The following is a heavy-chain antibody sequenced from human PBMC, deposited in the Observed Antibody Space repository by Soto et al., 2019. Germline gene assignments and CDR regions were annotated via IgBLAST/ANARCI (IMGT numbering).Heavy chain of an antibody. CDR3: AREIMPLTNDWYFDL. CDR2: TFDSGST. CDR1: GGSISGGVHS. V-gene: IGHV4-30-4*01. D-gene: IGHD2-8*01. J-gene: IGHJ2*01. Sequence: TLSLTCTVSGGSISGGVHSWSWIRQPPGKGLEWIGHTFDSGSTYYNPSLKSRLTISVDTSKNQFSLRLSSVTAADTAVYYCAREIMPLTNDWYFDLWGRGTLVTVSS.